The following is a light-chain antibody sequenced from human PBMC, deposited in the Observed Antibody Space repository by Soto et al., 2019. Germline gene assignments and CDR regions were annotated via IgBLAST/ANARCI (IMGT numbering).Light chain of an antibody. CDR2: GAS. V-gene: IGKV3-15*01. Sequence: EIVMTQSPVTLSVSPGERATLSCRASQTVSTTLAWYQQKPGQAPRLLIYGASTRATGFPATFSGSGSGTEFTLTISSLQSEDFAVYYCQQYNNWPLTFGGGTKVEIK. CDR1: QTVSTT. CDR3: QQYNNWPLT. J-gene: IGKJ4*01.